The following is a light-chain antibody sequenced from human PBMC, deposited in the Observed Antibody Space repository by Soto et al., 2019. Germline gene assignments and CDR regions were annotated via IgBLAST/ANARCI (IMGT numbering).Light chain of an antibody. V-gene: IGLV1-40*01. CDR2: GNI. Sequence: QSVLTQPPSVSGAPGQRVTISCTGSSSTIGAGYDVNWYQQLPGTAPKLLIYGNINRPSGVPDRFSGSKSGSSASLAITGLQVEDEADYYCQSYDSSLSGSYVFGTGTKLTVL. CDR3: QSYDSSLSGSYV. CDR1: SSTIGAGYD. J-gene: IGLJ1*01.